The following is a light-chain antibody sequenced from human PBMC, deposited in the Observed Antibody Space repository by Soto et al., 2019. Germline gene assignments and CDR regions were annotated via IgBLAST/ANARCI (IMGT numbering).Light chain of an antibody. V-gene: IGLV2-14*01. CDR2: EVS. CDR3: SSYTSSFYV. J-gene: IGLJ1*01. Sequence: QSALTQPASVSGSPGQSITISCTGTSSDVGGYNYVSWYQQHPGKAPKLMIYEVSKRPSGVSNRFSGSKSGNTASLTISGLQAEDEADYYCSSYTSSFYVFGTGTKLTVL. CDR1: SSDVGGYNY.